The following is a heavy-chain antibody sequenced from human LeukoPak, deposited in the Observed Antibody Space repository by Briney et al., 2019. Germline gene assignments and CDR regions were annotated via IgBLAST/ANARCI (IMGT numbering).Heavy chain of an antibody. D-gene: IGHD2-2*01. CDR2: ISSSGSII. CDR1: GFTFSSYE. J-gene: IGHJ4*02. V-gene: IGHV3-48*03. CDR3: ASTYCSSTSCQKDY. Sequence: GGSLRLSCAASGFTFSSYEMNWVRQAPGKGLEWVSYISSSGSIIYYADSVKGRFTISRDNAKNSLYLQMNSLRAEDTAVYYCASTYCSSTSCQKDYWGQGTLVTVSS.